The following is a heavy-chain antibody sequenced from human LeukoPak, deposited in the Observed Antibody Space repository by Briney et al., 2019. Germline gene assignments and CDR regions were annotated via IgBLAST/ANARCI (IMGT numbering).Heavy chain of an antibody. CDR3: ARVNKWGFDY. V-gene: IGHV3-48*03. Sequence: PGGSLRLSCAASGFTFSSYAMNWVRQAPGKGLEWVSYITNNGTTIYYADSVKGRFTISRDNAENSLYLQVDSLRVEDTAVYYCARVNKWGFDYWGQGTLVTVSS. CDR1: GFTFSSYA. CDR2: ITNNGTTI. D-gene: IGHD3-16*01. J-gene: IGHJ4*02.